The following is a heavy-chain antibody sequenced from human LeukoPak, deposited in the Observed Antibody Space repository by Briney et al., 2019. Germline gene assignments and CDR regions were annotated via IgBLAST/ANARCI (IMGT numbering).Heavy chain of an antibody. CDR1: GFTFSSYG. V-gene: IGHV3-33*01. J-gene: IGHJ4*02. D-gene: IGHD3-22*01. CDR2: IWYDGSNK. CDR3: ARDSATRNYYYDSSGSELFDY. Sequence: PGGSLRLSCAASGFTFSSYGMHWVRQAPGKGLEWVAVIWYDGSNKYYADSVKGRFTISRDNSKNTLYLQMNSLRAEDTAVYYCARDSATRNYYYDSSGSELFDYWGQGTLVTVSS.